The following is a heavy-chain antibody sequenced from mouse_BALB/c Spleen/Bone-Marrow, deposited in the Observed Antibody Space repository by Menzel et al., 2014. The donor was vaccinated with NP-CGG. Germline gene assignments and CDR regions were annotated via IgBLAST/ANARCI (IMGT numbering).Heavy chain of an antibody. D-gene: IGHD3-2*02. V-gene: IGHV2-9*02. CDR1: GFSLTNYG. CDR3: ARVTSSAVGAMDY. Sequence: QVHVEQSGPGLVAPSQSLSITCTVSGFSLTNYGVHWVRQPPGKGLEWLGVIWAGGSTNYNSALMSRLSISKDNSKSQVFLKMDSLQTDDTAMYYCARVTSSAVGAMDYWGQGTSVTVSS. J-gene: IGHJ4*01. CDR2: IWAGGST.